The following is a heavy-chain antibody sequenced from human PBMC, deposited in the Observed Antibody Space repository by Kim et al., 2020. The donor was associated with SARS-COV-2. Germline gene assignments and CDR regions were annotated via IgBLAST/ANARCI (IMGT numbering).Heavy chain of an antibody. Sequence: SETLSLTCTVSGGSISSSSYYWGWIRQPPGKGLEWIGSIYYSGSTYYNPSLKSRVTISVDTSKNQFSLKLSSVTAADTAVYYCARMDQYYYGSGSYFPDVWGQGTTVTVSS. CDR3: ARMDQYYYGSGSYFPDV. D-gene: IGHD3-10*01. V-gene: IGHV4-39*01. CDR2: IYYSGST. J-gene: IGHJ6*02. CDR1: GGSISSSSYY.